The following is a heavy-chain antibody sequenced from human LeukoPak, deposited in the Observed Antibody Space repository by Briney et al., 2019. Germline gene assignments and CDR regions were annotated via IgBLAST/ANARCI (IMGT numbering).Heavy chain of an antibody. CDR3: ARDHRYDFDN. CDR2: IGISSGNT. CDR1: GFNFIDYS. Sequence: PGGSLRLSCAASGFNFIDYSMNWGRQGPGKGLEWISYIGISSGNTKYADSVKGRFTISRDRARNSLSLQMNSRRVEDTAVYYCARDHRYDFDNWGHGTLVTVSS. D-gene: IGHD5-12*01. V-gene: IGHV3-48*01. J-gene: IGHJ4*01.